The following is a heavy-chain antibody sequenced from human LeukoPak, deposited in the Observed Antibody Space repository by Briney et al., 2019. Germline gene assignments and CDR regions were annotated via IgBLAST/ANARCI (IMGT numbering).Heavy chain of an antibody. CDR2: IKQDGSEK. CDR1: GFTFSSYW. J-gene: IGHJ4*02. Sequence: GGSLRLSCAASGFTFSSYWMSWVRQAPGKGLEWVANIKQDGSEKYYVDSVKGRFTISRDNSKNTLYLQMNSLRAEDTAVYYCAKDYGSGYFDYWGQGTLVTVSS. V-gene: IGHV3-7*03. CDR3: AKDYGSGYFDY. D-gene: IGHD3-10*01.